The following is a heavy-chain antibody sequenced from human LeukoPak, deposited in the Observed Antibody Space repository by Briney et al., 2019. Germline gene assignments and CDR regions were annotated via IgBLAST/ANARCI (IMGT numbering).Heavy chain of an antibody. CDR3: ARGPLRYFGVIDY. CDR1: GFTFSSYS. CDR2: ISSSSSTI. V-gene: IGHV3-48*01. Sequence: GGSLRLSCAASGFTFSSYSMNWVRQAPGKGLEWVSYISSSSSTIYYADSVKGRFTISRDNAKNSLYLQMNSLRAEDTAVYYCARGPLRYFGVIDYWGQGTLVTVSS. D-gene: IGHD3-9*01. J-gene: IGHJ4*02.